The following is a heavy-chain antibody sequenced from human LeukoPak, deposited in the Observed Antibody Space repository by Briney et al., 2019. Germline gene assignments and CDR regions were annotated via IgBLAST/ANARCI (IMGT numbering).Heavy chain of an antibody. CDR1: TFTFSCDS. D-gene: IGHD6-13*01. V-gene: IGHV3-21*01. J-gene: IGHJ4*02. CDR3: ARDSGSSWREGLNY. Sequence: GVSLRLSCAASTFTFSCDSMNWVRQAPGKGLEWVSSISSSSDYIYYADSVKGRFTISRDNAKNSLYLQMNSLRVEDSAVYYCARDSGSSWREGLNYWGQGTLVTVSS. CDR2: ISSSSDYI.